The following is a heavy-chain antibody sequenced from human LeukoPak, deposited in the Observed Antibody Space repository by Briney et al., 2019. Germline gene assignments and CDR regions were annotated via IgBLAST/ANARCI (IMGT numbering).Heavy chain of an antibody. CDR1: GYTFTTYG. D-gene: IGHD7-27*01. V-gene: IGHV1-18*01. Sequence: ASVKVSCKASGYTFTTYGITWVRQAPGQGLEWMGWISAYNGNTNYAQKLQGRVTMTRDTSISTAYMELSRLRSDDTAVYYCARGTSPGDRTDDAFDIWGQGTMVTVSS. CDR2: ISAYNGNT. CDR3: ARGTSPGDRTDDAFDI. J-gene: IGHJ3*02.